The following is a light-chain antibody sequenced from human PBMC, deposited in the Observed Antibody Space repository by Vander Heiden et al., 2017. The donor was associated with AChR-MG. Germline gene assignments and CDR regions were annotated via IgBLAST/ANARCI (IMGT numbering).Light chain of an antibody. CDR1: QSVSSSY. J-gene: IGKJ4*01. CDR2: GAT. CDR3: QQYGNSHL. V-gene: IGKV3-20*01. Sequence: EIVLTQSPGTLSLSPGERATLSCRASQSVSSSYLAWYQQRPGQAPRLLIYGATSRATGIPDRFSGSGSGTDFTLTISRLEPEDFAVYYCQQYGNSHLFGGGTKVEIK.